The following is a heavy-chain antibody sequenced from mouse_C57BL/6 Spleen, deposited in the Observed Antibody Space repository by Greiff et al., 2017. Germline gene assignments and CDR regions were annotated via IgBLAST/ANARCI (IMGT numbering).Heavy chain of an antibody. J-gene: IGHJ4*01. CDR2: IYPRDGST. CDR1: GYTFTSYD. CDR3: ARYDYGSSYDYAMEY. Sequence: VQLQQSGPELVKPGASVKLSCKASGYTFTSYDINWVKQRPGQGLEWIGWIYPRDGSTKYNEKFKGKATLTVDTSSSTAYMELHSLTSEDSAVYFCARYDYGSSYDYAMEYWGQGASVTASS. D-gene: IGHD1-1*01. V-gene: IGHV1-85*01.